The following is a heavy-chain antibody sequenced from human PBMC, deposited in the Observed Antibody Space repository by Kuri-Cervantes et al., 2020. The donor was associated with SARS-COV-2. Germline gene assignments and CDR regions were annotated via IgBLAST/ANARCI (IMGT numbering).Heavy chain of an antibody. D-gene: IGHD2-15*01. CDR3: ARRKLGYCSGGSCYEKGWFDP. V-gene: IGHV4-30-4*01. Sequence: SETLSLTCTVSGGSISSGDYYWSWIRQPPGKGLEWIGYIYYSGSTYYNPSLKSRVTISVDTSKNQFSLKLSSVTAADTAVYYCARRKLGYCSGGSCYEKGWFDPWGQGTLVTVSS. CDR1: GGSISSGDYY. J-gene: IGHJ5*02. CDR2: IYYSGST.